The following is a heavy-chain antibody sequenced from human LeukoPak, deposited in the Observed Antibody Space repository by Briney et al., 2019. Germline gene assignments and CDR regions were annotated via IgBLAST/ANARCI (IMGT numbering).Heavy chain of an antibody. CDR1: GFIFTNYF. J-gene: IGHJ5*02. CDR2: IKHDGSEK. Sequence: GGSLRLSCAASGFIFTNYFMSWVRQAPGKGLEWVASIKHDGSEKYYLGSVKGRFTISRDNAKSSLYLQMDSLRAEDTAVYYCARDGPYSSSATHPPWGQGTLVTVSS. D-gene: IGHD6-6*01. V-gene: IGHV3-7*03. CDR3: ARDGPYSSSATHPP.